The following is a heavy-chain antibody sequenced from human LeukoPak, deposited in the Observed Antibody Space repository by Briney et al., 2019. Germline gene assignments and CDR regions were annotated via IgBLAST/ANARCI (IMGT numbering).Heavy chain of an antibody. CDR3: ARDGITGRPVAGLDY. D-gene: IGHD6-19*01. CDR2: INKDGSGK. J-gene: IGHJ4*02. CDR1: GFTVSSNY. V-gene: IGHV3-7*01. Sequence: GGSLRLSCAASGFTVSSNYMSWVRQAPGKGLEWMANINKDGSGKYYVDSVKGRFTISRDNAKNSLYLEMNSLRVKDTAVYYCARDGITGRPVAGLDYWGQGTLVTVSS.